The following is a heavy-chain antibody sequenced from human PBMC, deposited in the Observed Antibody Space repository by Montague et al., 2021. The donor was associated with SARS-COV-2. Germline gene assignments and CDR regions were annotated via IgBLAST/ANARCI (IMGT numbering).Heavy chain of an antibody. D-gene: IGHD2-15*01. V-gene: IGHV4-59*08. Sequence: SETLSLTCTGSGGSISGDYWSWIRQPPGKGLEWIGYIYYSGSTNYNPSLKSRVTISVDTSKNQFSLKLSSVTAADTAVYYCARLEAGDCSGGSCYSSWFDPWGQGTLVTVSS. CDR3: ARLEAGDCSGGSCYSSWFDP. J-gene: IGHJ5*02. CDR2: IYYSGST. CDR1: GGSISGDY.